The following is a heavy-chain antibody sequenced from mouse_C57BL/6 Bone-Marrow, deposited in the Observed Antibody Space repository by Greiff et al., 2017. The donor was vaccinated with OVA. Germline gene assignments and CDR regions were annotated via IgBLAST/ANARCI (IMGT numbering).Heavy chain of an antibody. CDR3: ASGSNWVFDY. CDR1: GYTFTGYW. V-gene: IGHV1-9*01. CDR2: IFPGSGGT. D-gene: IGHD4-1*02. J-gene: IGHJ3*01. Sequence: VQLQQSGAELMKPGASVKLSCKATGYTFTGYWMEWVKQRPGQGLEWIGEIFPGSGGTNYNEKFKGKATFTADTSSNTAYVHRSSLTAEASAIYCCASGSNWVFDYWGQGTLVTVSA.